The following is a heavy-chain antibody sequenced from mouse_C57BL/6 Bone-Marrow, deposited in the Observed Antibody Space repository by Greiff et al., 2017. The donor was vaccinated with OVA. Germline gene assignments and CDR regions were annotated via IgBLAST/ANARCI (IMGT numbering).Heavy chain of an antibody. V-gene: IGHV1-50*01. CDR3: ARKGGWFSYYFDY. Sequence: QVQLQQPGAELVKPGASVKLSCKASGYTFTSYWMQWVKQRPGQGLEWIGEIDPSDSYTNYNQKFKGKATLTVDTSSSTAYMQLSSLTSEDSAVYYCARKGGWFSYYFDYWGKGTTLTVSS. CDR1: GYTFTSYW. J-gene: IGHJ2*01. D-gene: IGHD2-3*01. CDR2: IDPSDSYT.